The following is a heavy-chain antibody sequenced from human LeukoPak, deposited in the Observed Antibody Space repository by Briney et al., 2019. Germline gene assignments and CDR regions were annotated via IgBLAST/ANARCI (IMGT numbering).Heavy chain of an antibody. V-gene: IGHV1-2*02. Sequence: ASVKVSCKASGYTFTDYYMHWVRQAPGQGREWMGWINPNSGDTKYAQNFQDRVTMTRDTSISTAYVELSGLTSDDTALYYCARGSALQGARFPFAYWGQGTLVTVSS. CDR2: INPNSGDT. CDR3: ARGSALQGARFPFAY. J-gene: IGHJ4*02. CDR1: GYTFTDYY. D-gene: IGHD1-26*01.